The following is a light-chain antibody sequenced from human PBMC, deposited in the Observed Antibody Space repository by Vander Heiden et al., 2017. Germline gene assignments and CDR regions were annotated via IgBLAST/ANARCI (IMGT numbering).Light chain of an antibody. CDR3: QQDNSYSWA. CDR2: DAS. V-gene: IGKV1-5*01. CDR1: QSISSW. J-gene: IGKJ1*01. Sequence: DIQMPQSPSPLSASVGELLTLTCRASQSISSWLAWYQQKPGKAPKLLICDASSFESGVPSRFSGSGSGTEFTLTISSLQLDDFATYYCQQDNSYSWAFGQGTKVEIK.